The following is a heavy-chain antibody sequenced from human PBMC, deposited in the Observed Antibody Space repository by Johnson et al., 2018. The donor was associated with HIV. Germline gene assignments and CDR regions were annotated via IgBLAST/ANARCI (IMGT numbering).Heavy chain of an antibody. CDR2: LNWNGGTT. V-gene: IGHV3-20*04. J-gene: IGHJ3*02. CDR3: AKERLALLSNVWGSVDAFDM. Sequence: MQLVESGGGLVKREGSLRLSCAPSGFIFSNAWMSWVRQAPGKGLEWVSGLNWNGGTTFYADAVKGRFTISRDNAKNSLYLQMNSLRGEDTAVYYCAKERLALLSNVWGSVDAFDMWGQGTMVTVSS. CDR1: GFIFSNAW. D-gene: IGHD3-16*01.